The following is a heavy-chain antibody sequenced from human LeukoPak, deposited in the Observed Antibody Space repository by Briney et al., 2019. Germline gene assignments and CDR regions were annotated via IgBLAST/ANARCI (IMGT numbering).Heavy chain of an antibody. CDR2: IYYSGST. CDR3: ARDLSIAARPFFDY. Sequence: SETLSLTCTVSGGSISSYYWSWIRQPPGKGLEWIGSIYYSGSTYYNPSLKSRVTISVDTSKNQFSLKLSSVTAADTAVYYCARDLSIAARPFFDYWGQGTLVTVSS. CDR1: GGSISSYY. V-gene: IGHV4-59*12. D-gene: IGHD6-6*01. J-gene: IGHJ4*02.